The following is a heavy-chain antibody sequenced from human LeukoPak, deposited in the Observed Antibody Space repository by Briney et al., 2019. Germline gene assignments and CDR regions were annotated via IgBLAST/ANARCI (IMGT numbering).Heavy chain of an antibody. Sequence: GGSLQISSKGSGYSFTSYWIGWGRQMPGKGLAWMGIIYPGNSDTRYSPSFQGQVTISADKSISTAYLQWSSLKASDTAMYYCARLRYDYVWGVRDYFDYRGQGTLVTVSS. V-gene: IGHV5-51*01. CDR1: GYSFTSYW. D-gene: IGHD3-16*01. CDR3: ARLRYDYVWGVRDYFDY. CDR2: IYPGNSDT. J-gene: IGHJ4*02.